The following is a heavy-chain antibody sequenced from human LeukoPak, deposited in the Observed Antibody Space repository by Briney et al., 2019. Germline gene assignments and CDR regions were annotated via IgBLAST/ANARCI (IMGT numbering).Heavy chain of an antibody. Sequence: QSGGSLRLSCAASGFTFDDYTMHWVRQAPGKGLEWVSLISWDGGSTYYADSVKGRFTISRDNSKNSLYLQMNSLRTEDTALYYCAKDDSGSHGWFDPWGQGTLVTVSS. CDR1: GFTFDDYT. CDR2: ISWDGGST. J-gene: IGHJ5*02. D-gene: IGHD1-26*01. CDR3: AKDDSGSHGWFDP. V-gene: IGHV3-43*01.